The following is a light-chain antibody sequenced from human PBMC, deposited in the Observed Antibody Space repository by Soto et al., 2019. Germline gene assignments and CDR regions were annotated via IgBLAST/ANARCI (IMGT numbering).Light chain of an antibody. CDR1: SSNIGAGYD. CDR2: GNN. CDR3: QSYDSRLSAWV. V-gene: IGLV1-40*01. J-gene: IGLJ3*02. Sequence: QSVLTQPPSVSGAPGQRVTISCTGSSSNIGAGYDVHWYQQLPETAPKLLIYGNNNRPSGVPDRFSGSKSGTSASLAITGLQVEDESDYYCQSYDSRLSAWVFGGGTKLTVL.